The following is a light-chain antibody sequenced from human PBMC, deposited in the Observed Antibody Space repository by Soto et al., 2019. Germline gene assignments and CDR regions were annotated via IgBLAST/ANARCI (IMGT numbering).Light chain of an antibody. CDR1: SSDVGAYNY. CDR2: DVS. CDR3: XSXTTSSTYV. J-gene: IGLJ1*01. V-gene: IGLV2-14*03. Sequence: QSVLTQPASVSGSPGQSITISCTGTSSDVGAYNYVSWYQQLPGKAPKLMIYDVSNRPSGVSNRFSGSKSGNTASLTISGLQAXXXXXXXCXSXTTSSTYVFGTGNKVTVL.